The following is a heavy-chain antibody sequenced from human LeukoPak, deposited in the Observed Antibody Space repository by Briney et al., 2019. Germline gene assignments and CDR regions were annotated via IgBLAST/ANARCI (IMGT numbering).Heavy chain of an antibody. CDR2: IRYDGSNK. CDR1: GFTFSSYG. CDR3: AKSLGSGWSRRDYYYYYMDV. D-gene: IGHD6-19*01. V-gene: IGHV3-30*02. J-gene: IGHJ6*03. Sequence: PGGSLRLSCAASGFTFSSYGMHWVRQAPGKGLEWVAFIRYDGSNKYYADSVKGRFTISRDNSKNSLYLQMNSLRAEDTALYYCAKSLGSGWSRRDYYYYYMDVWGKGTTVTVSS.